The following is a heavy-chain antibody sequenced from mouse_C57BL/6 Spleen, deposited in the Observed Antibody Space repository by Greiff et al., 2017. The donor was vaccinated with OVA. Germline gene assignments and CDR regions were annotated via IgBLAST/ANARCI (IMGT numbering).Heavy chain of an antibody. CDR2: ISSGGDYI. J-gene: IGHJ3*01. CDR3: TRDNYGSGGFAY. D-gene: IGHD1-1*01. Sequence: EVKLMESGEGLVKPGGSLKLSCAASGFTFSSYAMSWVRQTPEKRLEWVAYISSGGDYIYYADTVKGRFTISRDNARNTLYLQMSSLKSEDTAMYYCTRDNYGSGGFAYWGQGTLVTVSA. CDR1: GFTFSSYA. V-gene: IGHV5-9-1*02.